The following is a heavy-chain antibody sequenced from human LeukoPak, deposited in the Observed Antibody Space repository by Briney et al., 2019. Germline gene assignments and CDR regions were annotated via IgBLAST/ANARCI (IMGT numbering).Heavy chain of an antibody. D-gene: IGHD3-22*01. Sequence: GESLKISCKGSGYSFTSYWIGWVRQMPGKGLEWMGIIYPGDSDTRYSPSFQGQVTISADKSISTAYLQWSSLKASDTAMYYCARSAGNYYDSSVVAFDTWGQGTMVTVSS. CDR2: IYPGDSDT. CDR3: ARSAGNYYDSSVVAFDT. V-gene: IGHV5-51*01. J-gene: IGHJ3*02. CDR1: GYSFTSYW.